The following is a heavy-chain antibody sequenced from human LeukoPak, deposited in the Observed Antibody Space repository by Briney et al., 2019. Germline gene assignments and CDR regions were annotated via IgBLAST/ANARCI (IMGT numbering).Heavy chain of an antibody. CDR1: GYTFTSYY. CDR3: ARVLIQGFQLLLIFDY. V-gene: IGHV1-46*01. Sequence: ASVKVSCKASGYTFTSYYMHWVRQAPGQGLEWMGIINPSGGSTSYAQKLQGRVTVTTDTSTSTAYMELRSLRSDDTAVYYCARVLIQGFQLLLIFDYWGQGTLVTVSS. CDR2: INPSGGST. D-gene: IGHD2-2*01. J-gene: IGHJ4*02.